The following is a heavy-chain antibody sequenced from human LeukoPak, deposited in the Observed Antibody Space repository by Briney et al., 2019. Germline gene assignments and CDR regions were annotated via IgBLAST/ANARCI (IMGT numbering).Heavy chain of an antibody. CDR2: IVVGSGNT. J-gene: IGHJ5*02. CDR1: GFTSTSSA. V-gene: IGHV1-58*01. CDR3: AAFRYCSSTSCYRSGVNWFDP. D-gene: IGHD2-2*01. Sequence: EASVKVSCKASGFTSTSSAVQWVRQARGQRLEWIGWIVVGSGNTNYAQKFQERVTITRDMSTSTAYMELSSLRSEDTAVYYCAAFRYCSSTSCYRSGVNWFDPWGQGTLVTVSS.